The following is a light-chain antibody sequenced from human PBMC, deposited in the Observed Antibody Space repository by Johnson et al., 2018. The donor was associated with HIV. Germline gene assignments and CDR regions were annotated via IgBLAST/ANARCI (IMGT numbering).Light chain of an antibody. CDR1: SSNIGNNY. V-gene: IGLV1-51*01. J-gene: IGLJ1*01. CDR3: GTWDSSLSADF. CDR2: DSN. Sequence: QSVLTQPPSVSAAPGQKVTISCSGSSSNIGNNYVSWYQQLPGTAPKLLIYDSNKRPSGIPDRFSGSKSGTSATLGITGLQTGDEADYYCGTWDSSLSADFFGTGTKVTV.